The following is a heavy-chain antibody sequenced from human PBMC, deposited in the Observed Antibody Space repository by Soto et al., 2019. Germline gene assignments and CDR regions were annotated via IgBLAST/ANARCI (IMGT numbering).Heavy chain of an antibody. Sequence: SETLSLTCTVSGGSISSRYWSWFRQPPGKGLGWIGYISYSGSTYYNPSLKSRVTISLDTSKNQFSLKLSSVTAADTAVYYCARQEGATAFDIWAQGTMVTVSS. CDR1: GGSISSRY. D-gene: IGHD1-26*01. CDR3: ARQEGATAFDI. V-gene: IGHV4-59*08. J-gene: IGHJ3*02. CDR2: ISYSGST.